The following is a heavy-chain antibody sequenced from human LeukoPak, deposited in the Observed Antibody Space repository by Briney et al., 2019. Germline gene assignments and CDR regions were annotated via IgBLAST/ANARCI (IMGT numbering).Heavy chain of an antibody. CDR3: AAVIDY. J-gene: IGHJ4*02. V-gene: IGHV3-21*01. Sequence: GGSLRLSCEASGFTFNTYSMNWARQAPGKGLEWVSSIDSSGGYMFYADSVKGRFIISRDNANNSVYLQMNNLRAEDTAVYYCAAVIDYWGQGTLVTVSS. CDR1: GFTFNTYS. CDR2: IDSSGGYM.